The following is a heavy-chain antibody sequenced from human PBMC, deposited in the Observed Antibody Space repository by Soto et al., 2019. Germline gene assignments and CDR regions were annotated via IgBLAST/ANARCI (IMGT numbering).Heavy chain of an antibody. Sequence: GESLKISCKGSGYSFTSYWISWVRQMPGKGLEWMGRIDPSDSYTNYSPSFQGHVTISADKSISTAYLQWSSLKASDTAMYYCATSSEMAARRVEYYYGMDVWGQGNTVTVSS. J-gene: IGHJ6*02. CDR2: IDPSDSYT. CDR3: ATSSEMAARRVEYYYGMDV. CDR1: GYSFTSYW. V-gene: IGHV5-10-1*01. D-gene: IGHD6-6*01.